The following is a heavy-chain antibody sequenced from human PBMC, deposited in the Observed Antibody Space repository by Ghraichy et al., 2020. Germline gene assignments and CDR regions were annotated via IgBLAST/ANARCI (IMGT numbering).Heavy chain of an antibody. CDR3: ARDFTNGVYYFDY. CDR2: VFYSGRT. CDR1: GGSVSSGTYY. J-gene: IGHJ4*02. V-gene: IGHV4-61*01. D-gene: IGHD2-8*01. Sequence: SETLSLTCTVSGGSVSSGTYYWSWIRQSPGKGLEWIGYVFYSGRTNYNPSLKSRVTISMDTSKNQFSLKVTSVTAADTAVYYCARDFTNGVYYFDYWGQGTLVTVSS.